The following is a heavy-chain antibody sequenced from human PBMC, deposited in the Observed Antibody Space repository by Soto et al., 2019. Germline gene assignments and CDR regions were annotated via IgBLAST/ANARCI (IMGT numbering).Heavy chain of an antibody. CDR3: AKVVVAATRHTDFES. J-gene: IGHJ4*02. D-gene: IGHD2-15*01. CDR2: LYYNVGT. Sequence: PSETLSLTCTFSVSSISSSGYYCGWIRQPPWRGLEWIGSLYYNVGTYYNPSLKSRVSISVDTSKNHFSLKLSSATAADTAVYYCAKVVVAATRHTDFESWGQGTLVNVSS. V-gene: IGHV4-39*02. CDR1: VSSISSSGYY.